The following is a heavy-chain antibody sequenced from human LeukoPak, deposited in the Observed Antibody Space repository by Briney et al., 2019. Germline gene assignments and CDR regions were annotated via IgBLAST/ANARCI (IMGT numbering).Heavy chain of an antibody. V-gene: IGHV3-53*01. D-gene: IGHD3-10*01. J-gene: IGHJ4*02. CDR2: IYSIGST. Sequence: GGSLRLSCATSGFSVSSNFTSWVRQAPGKGLEWVSVIYSIGSTYYTDSVKGRFTISRDNSKSTVYLQMDSLRAEDTAVYYCVRDSDSFGFDHWGQGTLVTVSS. CDR3: VRDSDSFGFDH. CDR1: GFSVSSNF.